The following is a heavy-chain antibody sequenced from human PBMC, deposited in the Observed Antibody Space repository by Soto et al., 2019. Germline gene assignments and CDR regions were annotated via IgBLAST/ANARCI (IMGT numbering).Heavy chain of an antibody. CDR3: ARDPGVNWA. J-gene: IGHJ6*04. CDR1: GFIVSSSY. V-gene: IGHV3-53*02. Sequence: DVQLVETGGGLIQPGGSLRLSCAASGFIVSSSYMSWVRQAPGKGLEWVSVIYSDGRTYYADSVKGRFTISRDNSKNTLYLQMDNVRAEDTAVYYCARDPGVNWAWGKGTTVTVSS. D-gene: IGHD2-8*01. CDR2: IYSDGRT.